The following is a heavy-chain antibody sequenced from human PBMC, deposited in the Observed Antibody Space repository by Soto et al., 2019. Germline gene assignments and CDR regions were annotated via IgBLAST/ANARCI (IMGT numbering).Heavy chain of an antibody. V-gene: IGHV4-30-4*01. CDR3: ARVPPAYYYDSSGLYDAFDI. CDR1: GGSISSGDYY. D-gene: IGHD3-22*01. Sequence: LSLTCTVSGGSISSGDYYWSWIRQPPGKGLEWIGYIYYSGSTYYNPSLKSRVTISVDTSKNQFSLKLSSVTAADTAVYYCARVPPAYYYDSSGLYDAFDIWGQGTMVTVSS. J-gene: IGHJ3*02. CDR2: IYYSGST.